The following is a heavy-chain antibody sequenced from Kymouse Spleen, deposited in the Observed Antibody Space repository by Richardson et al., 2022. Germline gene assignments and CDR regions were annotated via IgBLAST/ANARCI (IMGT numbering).Heavy chain of an antibody. CDR3: ARGAGELPLTAYYYGMDV. CDR2: INSDGSST. Sequence: EVQLVESGGGLVQPGGSLRLSCAASGFTFSSYWMHWVRQAPGKGLVWVSRINSDGSSTSYADSVKGRFTISRDNAKNTLYLQMNSLRAEDTAVYYCARGAGELPLTAYYYGMDVWGQGTTVTVSS. D-gene: IGHD3-10*01. V-gene: IGHV3-74*01. CDR1: GFTFSSYW. J-gene: IGHJ6*02.